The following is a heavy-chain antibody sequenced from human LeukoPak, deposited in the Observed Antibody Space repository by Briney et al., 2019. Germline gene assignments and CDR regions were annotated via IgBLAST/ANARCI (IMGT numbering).Heavy chain of an antibody. CDR2: INWNGGRI. D-gene: IGHD2-2*01. V-gene: IGHV3-20*04. CDR1: GFSFDDYG. CDR3: AREGYCSSTSCFPAYYYYYYMDV. J-gene: IGHJ6*03. Sequence: PGGSLRLSCAASGFSFDDYGMNWVRQAPGKGLEWVSGINWNGGRIGYADSVKGRFTISRDNAKNSLYLQMNSLRAEDTALYYCAREGYCSSTSCFPAYYYYYYMDVWGKGTTVTVSS.